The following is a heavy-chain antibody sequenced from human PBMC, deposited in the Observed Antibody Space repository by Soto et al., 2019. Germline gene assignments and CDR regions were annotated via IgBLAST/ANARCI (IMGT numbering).Heavy chain of an antibody. V-gene: IGHV1-2*02. CDR1: GNTLTSFY. Sequence: ASVKVSCKTSGNTLTSFYIHWVRQAPGQGLEWVGRLSPTTGGTNYAQHFQGRVTVTWDMSTFTAYMELISLIYEDTAVYYCARPPGYVTDWYYFDTWGQGTQVTVSS. CDR2: LSPTTGGT. D-gene: IGHD3-9*01. CDR3: ARPPGYVTDWYYFDT. J-gene: IGHJ4*02.